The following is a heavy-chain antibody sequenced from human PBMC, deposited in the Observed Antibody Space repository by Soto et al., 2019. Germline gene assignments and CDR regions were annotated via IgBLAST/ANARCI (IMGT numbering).Heavy chain of an antibody. CDR1: GFTVSDNY. V-gene: IGHV3-53*01. J-gene: IGHJ6*02. CDR3: ARGYPTGGNGLDV. D-gene: IGHD2-15*01. Sequence: LRLSCAASGFTVSDNYMNWVRQAPGKGLEWVSVIYSGGSTYYTDSVKGRFTISRDNSKNTLYLQMNSLRAEDTAVYYCARGYPTGGNGLDVWGQGTTVTVSS. CDR2: IYSGGST.